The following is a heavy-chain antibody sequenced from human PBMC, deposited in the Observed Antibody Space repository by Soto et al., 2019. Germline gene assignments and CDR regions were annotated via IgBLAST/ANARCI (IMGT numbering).Heavy chain of an antibody. J-gene: IGHJ6*02. D-gene: IGHD4-4*01. V-gene: IGHV1-58*01. CDR1: GFTFTSSA. CDR3: AATTVMKAIFHPYYYYGMDV. CDR2: IVVGSGNT. Sequence: ASVKVSCKASGFTFTSSAVQWVRQARGQRLEWIGWIVVGSGNTNYAQKFQERVTITRDMSTSTAYMELSSLRSEDTAVYYCAATTVMKAIFHPYYYYGMDVWGQGTTVTVSS.